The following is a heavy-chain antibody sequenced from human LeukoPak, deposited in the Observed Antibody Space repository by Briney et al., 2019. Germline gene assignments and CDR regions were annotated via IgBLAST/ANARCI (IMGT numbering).Heavy chain of an antibody. CDR3: ARGSGRWLQSSFDY. Sequence: GASVKVSCKASGYTFTSYGISWVRQAPGQGLEWMGWISAYNGNTNYAQKLQGRVTMTTDTSTRTAYMELRSLRSDDTAVYYCARGSGRWLQSSFDYWGQGTLVTVSS. CDR1: GYTFTSYG. V-gene: IGHV1-18*01. CDR2: ISAYNGNT. J-gene: IGHJ4*02. D-gene: IGHD5-24*01.